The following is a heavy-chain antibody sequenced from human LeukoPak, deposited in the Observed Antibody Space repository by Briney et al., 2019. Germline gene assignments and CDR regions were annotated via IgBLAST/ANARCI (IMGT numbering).Heavy chain of an antibody. Sequence: SETLSLTCAVSGYSISSGYYWGWIRQPPGKGLEWIGSIYYSGSTYYNPSLKGRVTISVDTSKNQFSLKLTSVTAADTAVYYCARGTYYYDSAADYWGQGTLVTVSS. J-gene: IGHJ4*02. CDR3: ARGTYYYDSAADY. V-gene: IGHV4-38-2*01. D-gene: IGHD3-22*01. CDR1: GYSISSGYY. CDR2: IYYSGST.